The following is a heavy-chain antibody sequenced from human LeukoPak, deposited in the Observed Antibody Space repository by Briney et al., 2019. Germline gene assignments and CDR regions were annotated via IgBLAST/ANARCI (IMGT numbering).Heavy chain of an antibody. J-gene: IGHJ1*01. CDR2: ISSSSSTI. Sequence: GGSLRLSCAASGFTFSSYSMNWVRQAPGKGLEWVSYISSSSSTIYYADSVKGRFTISRDNAKNSLYLQMNSLRAEDTAVYYCARDVDYYDSSGYYSAEYFQHWGQGTLVTVSS. CDR3: ARDVDYYDSSGYYSAEYFQH. CDR1: GFTFSSYS. V-gene: IGHV3-48*04. D-gene: IGHD3-22*01.